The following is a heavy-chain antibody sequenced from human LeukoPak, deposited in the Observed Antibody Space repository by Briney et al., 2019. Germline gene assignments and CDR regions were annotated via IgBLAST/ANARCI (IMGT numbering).Heavy chain of an antibody. CDR2: IRPISETT. CDR1: GGGFSSFS. D-gene: IGHD3-10*01. Sequence: SVKVSCKTYGGGFSSFSITWVRQAPGQGLEWMGGIRPISETTDYAQKFQGRVTFTADESTSTAYMELNNLRSDDTAVYYCARVARVITHDTSDVWGQGTVVIVSS. CDR3: ARVARVITHDTSDV. V-gene: IGHV1-69*13. J-gene: IGHJ3*01.